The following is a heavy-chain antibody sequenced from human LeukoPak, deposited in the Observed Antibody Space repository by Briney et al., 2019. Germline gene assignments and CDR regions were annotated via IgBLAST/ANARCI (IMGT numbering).Heavy chain of an antibody. D-gene: IGHD6-13*01. Sequence: GGSLRLSCAASGFTFSSYWMSWVRQAPGKGLEWVANIKQDGSEKYYVDSVKGRFTISRDNAKNSLYLQMNSLRAEDTAVYYCARDSSSWYYYYYAMDVWGKGTTVTVSS. J-gene: IGHJ6*04. CDR2: IKQDGSEK. V-gene: IGHV3-7*03. CDR1: GFTFSSYW. CDR3: ARDSSSWYYYYYAMDV.